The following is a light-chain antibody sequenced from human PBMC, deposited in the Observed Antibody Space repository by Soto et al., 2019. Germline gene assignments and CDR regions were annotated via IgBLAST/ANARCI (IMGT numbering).Light chain of an antibody. Sequence: ELVMTQSPATLSVSPGERATLSCRASQSVSNNYLAWYQQKPGQAPRLLIYGASNRATGIPDRFSGSGSGTEFTLTISRLEPEVFAVYDCQQYGSSGTFGQGTKVDIK. CDR3: QQYGSSGT. CDR1: QSVSNNY. J-gene: IGKJ1*01. CDR2: GAS. V-gene: IGKV3-20*01.